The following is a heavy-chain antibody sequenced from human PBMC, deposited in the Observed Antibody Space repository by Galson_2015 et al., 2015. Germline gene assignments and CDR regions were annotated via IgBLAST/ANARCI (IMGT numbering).Heavy chain of an antibody. J-gene: IGHJ3*02. CDR1: GYTFTSYA. Sequence: SVKVSCKASGYTFTSYAMHWVRQAPGQRLEWMGWINAGNGNTKYSQKFQGRVTITRDTSASTAYMELSSLRSEDTAVYYCARVLGYCSGGSCYSRAFDIWGQGTMVTVSS. CDR3: ARVLGYCSGGSCYSRAFDI. CDR2: INAGNGNT. D-gene: IGHD2-15*01. V-gene: IGHV1-3*01.